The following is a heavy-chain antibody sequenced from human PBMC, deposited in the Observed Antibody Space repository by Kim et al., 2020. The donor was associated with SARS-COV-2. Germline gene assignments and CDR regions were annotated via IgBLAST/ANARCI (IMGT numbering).Heavy chain of an antibody. CDR2: ISSSSSYI. CDR3: ARDRLSSWSGYYVNGMDV. CDR1: GFTFSSYS. Sequence: GGSLRLSCAASGFTFSSYSMNWVRQAPGKGLEWVSSISSSSSYIYYADSVKGRFTISRDNAKNSLYLQMNSLRAEDTAVYYCARDRLSSWSGYYVNGMDVWGQVTTVTVSS. V-gene: IGHV3-21*01. D-gene: IGHD3-3*01. J-gene: IGHJ6*02.